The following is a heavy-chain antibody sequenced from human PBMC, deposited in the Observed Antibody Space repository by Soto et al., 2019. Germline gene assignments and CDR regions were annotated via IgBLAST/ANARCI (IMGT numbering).Heavy chain of an antibody. CDR1: GGSISSGDYY. J-gene: IGHJ5*02. V-gene: IGHV4-30-4*01. CDR3: ARGLPPYYDFWSGYYGWFDP. D-gene: IGHD3-3*01. Sequence: SETLSLTCTVSGGSISSGDYYWSWIRQPPGKGLEWIGYIYYSGSTYYNPSLKSRVTISVDTSKNQFSLKLSSVTAADTAAYYCARGLPPYYDFWSGYYGWFDPWGQGTLVTVSS. CDR2: IYYSGST.